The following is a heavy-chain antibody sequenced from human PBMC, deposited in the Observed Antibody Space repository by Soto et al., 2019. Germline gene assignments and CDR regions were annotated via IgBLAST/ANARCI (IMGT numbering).Heavy chain of an antibody. V-gene: IGHV4-31*03. CDR3: LSSYGYPFWYGMDV. CDR2: IYYSGST. D-gene: IGHD5-18*01. Sequence: SETLSLTCTVSGGSISSGGYYWSWIRQHPGKGLEWIGYIYYSGSTYYNPSLKSRVTISVDTSKNQFSLKLSSVTAADTAVYYCLSSYGYPFWYGMDVWGQGTTVTVSS. CDR1: GGSISSGGYY. J-gene: IGHJ6*02.